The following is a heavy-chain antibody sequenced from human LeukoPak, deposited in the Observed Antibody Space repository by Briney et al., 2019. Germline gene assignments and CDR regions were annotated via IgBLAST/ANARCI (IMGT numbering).Heavy chain of an antibody. CDR3: AGGTGFIIKD. D-gene: IGHD3-9*01. CDR2: IKTDGSEK. CDR1: GFTFSSYW. V-gene: IGHV3-7*03. Sequence: PGGSLRLSCEASGFTFSSYWMSWVRQAPGKGLEWVANIKTDGSEKYYVDSVKGRFTISRDNAKNSLYLQMNNLRVEDTAMYYCAGGTGFIIKDWGQGTLVTVSS. J-gene: IGHJ4*02.